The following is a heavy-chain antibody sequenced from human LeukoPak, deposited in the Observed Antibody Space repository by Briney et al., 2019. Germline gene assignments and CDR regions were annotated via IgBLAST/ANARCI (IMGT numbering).Heavy chain of an antibody. D-gene: IGHD6-19*01. J-gene: IGHJ4*02. CDR3: AKGRRGWYEGLDY. CDR2: ISHGGDSA. Sequence: PGGSLRLSCTASGVTFSTYAMTWVPQAPGKGLEWVSVISHGGDSALYADSVKGRFTISRDNSKSTLFLQMNSLRADDTAIYYCAKGRRGWYEGLDYWGQGILVTVSS. V-gene: IGHV3-23*01. CDR1: GVTFSTYA.